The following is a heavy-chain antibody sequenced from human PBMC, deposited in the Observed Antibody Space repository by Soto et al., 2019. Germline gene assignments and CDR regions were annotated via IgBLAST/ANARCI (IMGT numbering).Heavy chain of an antibody. CDR3: ARVYYDGWSGYYAWFDP. D-gene: IGHD3-3*01. V-gene: IGHV4-31*03. CDR1: GGSISSGGYY. CDR2: IYYSGST. Sequence: QVQLQESGPGLVKPSQTLSLTCTVSGGSISSGGYYWSWIRQHPGKGLEWIGYIYYSGSTYYNPSLKIRVTISVDTSKNQHSLKLSSGTAADTAVNYCARVYYDGWSGYYAWFDPWGQGTLVTVSS. J-gene: IGHJ5*02.